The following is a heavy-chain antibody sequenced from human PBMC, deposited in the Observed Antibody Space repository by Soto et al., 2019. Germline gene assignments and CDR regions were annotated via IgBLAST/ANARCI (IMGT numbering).Heavy chain of an antibody. J-gene: IGHJ6*03. V-gene: IGHV2-70*11. Sequence: VSGPTLVNPTQTLTLTCTFSGFSLSTSGMCVSWIRQPPGKALEWLARIDWDDDKYYSTSLKTRLTISKDTSKNQVVLTMTNMDPVDTATYYCARISNGDYNAGTYYYYYYMDVWGKGTTVTVSS. CDR3: ARISNGDYNAGTYYYYYYMDV. CDR2: IDWDDDK. D-gene: IGHD4-17*01. CDR1: GFSLSTSGMC.